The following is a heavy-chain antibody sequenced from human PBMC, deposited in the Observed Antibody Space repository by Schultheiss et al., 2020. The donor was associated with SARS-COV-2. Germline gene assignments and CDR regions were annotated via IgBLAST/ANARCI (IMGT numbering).Heavy chain of an antibody. CDR2: ISYDGTKK. J-gene: IGHJ6*03. CDR1: GFTFSSYG. CDR3: ARPMVRGPWYYYMDV. D-gene: IGHD3-10*01. Sequence: GESLKISCAASGFTFSSYGMHWVRQAPGKGLEWVAVISYDGTKKYYADSVKGRFTISRDNSKKTLYLQMNSLRAEDTAVYYCARPMVRGPWYYYMDVWGKGTTVTVSS. V-gene: IGHV3-30*19.